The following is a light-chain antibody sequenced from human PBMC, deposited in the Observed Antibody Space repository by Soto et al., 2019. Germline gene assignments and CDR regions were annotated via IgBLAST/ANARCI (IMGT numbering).Light chain of an antibody. CDR1: RSDVGGYNL. Sequence: QSALTQPASVSGSPGQSITISCTGTRSDVGGYNLVSWYQQHPGKAPTLMIYDDIKRPSGVSPRFSGSKSGNTASLTSSVLQDEDEADYFCSSYAGSTSWVFGGGTKLTVL. CDR2: DDI. CDR3: SSYAGSTSWV. V-gene: IGLV2-23*01. J-gene: IGLJ3*02.